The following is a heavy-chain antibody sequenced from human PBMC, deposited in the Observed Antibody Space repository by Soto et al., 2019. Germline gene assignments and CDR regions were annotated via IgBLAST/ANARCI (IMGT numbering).Heavy chain of an antibody. CDR1: GFSLSTSGVG. CDR2: VYWDDDK. J-gene: IGHJ4*02. CDR3: AHSSSRWPLGY. D-gene: IGHD4-17*01. V-gene: IGHV2-5*02. Sequence: QITLKESGPTLVKPTQTLTLTCTFSGFSLSTSGVGVVWLRQPPGKALEWLALVYWDDDKRYSPSLKSRLTITQDPSKNQVVLTINNMDPVDTATYYCAHSSSRWPLGYWGQGALVTVSS.